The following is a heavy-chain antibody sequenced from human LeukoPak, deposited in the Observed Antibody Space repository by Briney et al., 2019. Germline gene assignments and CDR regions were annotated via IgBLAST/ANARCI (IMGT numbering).Heavy chain of an antibody. CDR1: GFTFSSYA. Sequence: PGWSLTLSCAASGFTFSSYAMSWLRRAPGKGLEWVSAISGSGGSTYYADSVKGRFTISRDNSKNTLYLQMNSLRAEDTAVYYCAKQRGQWLVIDYWGQGTLVTVSS. CDR3: AKQRGQWLVIDY. CDR2: ISGSGGST. D-gene: IGHD6-19*01. J-gene: IGHJ4*02. V-gene: IGHV3-23*01.